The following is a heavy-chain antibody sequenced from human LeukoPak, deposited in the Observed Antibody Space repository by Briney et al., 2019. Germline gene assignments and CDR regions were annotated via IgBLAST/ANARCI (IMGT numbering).Heavy chain of an antibody. CDR3: ARDLSAGYSSSWYPYYYYYYGMDV. V-gene: IGHV3-7*01. J-gene: IGHJ6*02. CDR2: IKQDGSEK. CDR1: GFTFSNAW. D-gene: IGHD6-13*01. Sequence: GGSLRLSCAASGFTFSNAWMSWVRQAPGKGLEWVANIKQDGSEKYYVDSVKGRFTISRDNAKNSLYLQMNSLRAEDTAVYYCARDLSAGYSSSWYPYYYYYYGMDVWGQGTTVTVSS.